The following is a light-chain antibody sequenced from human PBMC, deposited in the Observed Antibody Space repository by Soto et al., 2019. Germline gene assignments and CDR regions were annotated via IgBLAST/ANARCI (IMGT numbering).Light chain of an antibody. Sequence: QSALTQPASVSGSPGQSITISCTGTSDDIGDYNYVSWYQQHPGEAPKLIIYEVSARPSGVSSRFSGSKSANTASLTITGLQAEDEAEYYCSSYRTMSSLVFGGGTKLTVL. CDR1: SDDIGDYNY. CDR2: EVS. J-gene: IGLJ2*01. CDR3: SSYRTMSSLV. V-gene: IGLV2-14*01.